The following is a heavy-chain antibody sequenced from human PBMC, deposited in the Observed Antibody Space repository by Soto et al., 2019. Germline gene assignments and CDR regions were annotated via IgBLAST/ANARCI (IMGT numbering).Heavy chain of an antibody. V-gene: IGHV2-5*02. J-gene: IGHJ5*02. Sequence: QITLKESGPPLVKPTQTLTLTCTFCGFSLSTTGVGVGWIRQPPGKALEWLALIYWDDDKRYSPSLKSRLTITKDTSKNQVVLRLTNMDPVDTATYYCARLYSGWQPWGQGTLVTVPS. CDR2: IYWDDDK. CDR1: GFSLSTTGVG. D-gene: IGHD5-12*01. CDR3: ARLYSGWQP.